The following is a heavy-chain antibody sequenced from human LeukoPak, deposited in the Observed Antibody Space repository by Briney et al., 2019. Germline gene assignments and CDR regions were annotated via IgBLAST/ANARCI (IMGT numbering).Heavy chain of an antibody. CDR3: TRGGRLHPQSPY. D-gene: IGHD3-16*01. CDR1: GFTFSTYW. CDR2: IKQDGSDI. Sequence: GGSLRLSCAASGFTFSTYWMSWVRQAPGKGLEWVANIKQDGSDIYYVDSVKGRFTISRDNAKNSLYLQMSGLRAEDTAVYYCTRGGRLHPQSPYWGQGTLVTVSS. V-gene: IGHV3-7*01. J-gene: IGHJ4*02.